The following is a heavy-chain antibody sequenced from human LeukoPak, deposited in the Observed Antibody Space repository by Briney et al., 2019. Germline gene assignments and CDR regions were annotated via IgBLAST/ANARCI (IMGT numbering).Heavy chain of an antibody. J-gene: IGHJ4*02. CDR1: GGSISSYD. CDR2: IYTSGST. D-gene: IGHD4-17*01. V-gene: IGHV4-4*07. CDR3: ARQTYADHEFYFDY. Sequence: KPSETLSLTCTVSGGSISSYDWSWIRQPAGKGLEWIGRIYTSGSTNYNPSLKSRVTMSVDTSKNQFSLKLSSVTAADTAVYYCARQTYADHEFYFDYWGQGTLVTVSS.